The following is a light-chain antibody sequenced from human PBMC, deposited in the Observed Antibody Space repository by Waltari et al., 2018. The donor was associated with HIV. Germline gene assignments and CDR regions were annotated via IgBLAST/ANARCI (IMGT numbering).Light chain of an antibody. CDR1: NIGSKR. CDR3: QVWDTATSHVI. V-gene: IGLV3-21*04. J-gene: IGLJ2*01. CDR2: YDT. Sequence: SYVVTQPPSVSVAPGQTARISCGGDNIGSKRVHWYQQRPALAPALVIYYDTDRPSGIPGRFSSSSSGNTDTLTISRVEAGDEADYFCQVWDTATSHVIFGGGTKLTVL.